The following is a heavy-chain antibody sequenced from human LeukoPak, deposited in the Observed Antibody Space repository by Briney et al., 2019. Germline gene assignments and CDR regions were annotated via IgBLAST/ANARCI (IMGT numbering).Heavy chain of an antibody. CDR3: ARDPPLAFDI. CDR1: GGSISSSNYY. D-gene: IGHD1-14*01. Sequence: SETLSLTCTVSGGSISSSNYYWGGIRQPPGKGLEWIGSIYYSGSTYYNPSLKSRVTISVDTSKNQFSLKLSSVTAADTAVYYCARDPPLAFDIWGQGTMVTISS. V-gene: IGHV4-39*07. J-gene: IGHJ3*02. CDR2: IYYSGST.